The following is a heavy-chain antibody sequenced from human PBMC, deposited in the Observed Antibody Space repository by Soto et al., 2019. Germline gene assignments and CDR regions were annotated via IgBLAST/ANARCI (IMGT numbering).Heavy chain of an antibody. J-gene: IGHJ4*02. CDR2: IKSKTDVGTT. CDR3: TSVSPYLLRFLGWSYYFDY. CDR1: GFTFNNAW. V-gene: IGHV3-15*07. Sequence: EVQLEESGGGLVKPGGSLRVSCAASGFTFNNAWMSWVRQAPGKGPEWVGRIKSKTDVGTTDYGAPVKGRFTISRDDSKNTLYLQMSCLKSEDTAVYYCTSVSPYLLRFLGWSYYFDYWGQGPLVSVSS. D-gene: IGHD3-3*01.